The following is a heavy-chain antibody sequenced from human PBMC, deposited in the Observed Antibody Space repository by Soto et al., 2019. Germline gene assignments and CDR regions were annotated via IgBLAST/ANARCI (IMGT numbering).Heavy chain of an antibody. V-gene: IGHV4-59*01. CDR3: ARARLRYFDWPLIDY. CDR1: GGSISSYY. Sequence: SETLSLTCTVSGGSISSYYWSWIRQPPGKGLEWIGYIYYSGSTNCNPSLKSRVTISVDTSKNQFSLKLSSVTAADTAVYYCARARLRYFDWPLIDYWGQGTLVTVSS. D-gene: IGHD3-9*01. CDR2: IYYSGST. J-gene: IGHJ4*02.